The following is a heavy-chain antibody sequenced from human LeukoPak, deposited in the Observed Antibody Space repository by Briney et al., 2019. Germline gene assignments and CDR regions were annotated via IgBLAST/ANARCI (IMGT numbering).Heavy chain of an antibody. CDR1: GDSISSYY. J-gene: IGHJ4*02. D-gene: IGHD5-24*01. CDR2: IYNSGST. V-gene: IGHV4-59*01. Sequence: PSETLSLTCTVSGDSISSYYWSWIRQPPGKGLEWIGYIYNSGSTNYNPSLKSRVTISVDTSKNQFSLKLSSVTAADTAIYYCARGRWLQLPDYWGQGTLVTVSS. CDR3: ARGRWLQLPDY.